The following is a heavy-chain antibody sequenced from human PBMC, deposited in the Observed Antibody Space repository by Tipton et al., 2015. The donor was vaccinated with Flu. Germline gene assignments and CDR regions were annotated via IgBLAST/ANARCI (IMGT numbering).Heavy chain of an antibody. CDR3: ARDGRVVIPLYYFDY. CDR2: ISGSGGSI. CDR1: GFTFSSYA. D-gene: IGHD3-3*01. J-gene: IGHJ4*02. Sequence: SLRLSCAASGFTFSSYAMSWVRQAPGKGLEWVSAISGSGGSIYYADSVKGRFTISRDNAKNSLYLQMNSLRAEDTAVYYCARDGRVVIPLYYFDYWGQGTLVTVSS. V-gene: IGHV3-23*01.